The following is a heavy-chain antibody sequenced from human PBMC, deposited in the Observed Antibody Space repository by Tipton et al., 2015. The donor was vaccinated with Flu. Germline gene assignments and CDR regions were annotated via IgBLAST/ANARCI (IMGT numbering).Heavy chain of an antibody. J-gene: IGHJ4*02. CDR1: GFTINRYG. D-gene: IGHD1-7*01. V-gene: IGHV3-23*01. Sequence: GSLRLSCVVSGFTINRYGMSWVSQFPGKGLEWVAVIGGSGYSTYFADSVKGRFTISRDILTKTLYLQMNSLRAGDAAVYYCAKVIPELLAGLDYWGQGSLVTVSS. CDR2: IGGSGYST. CDR3: AKVIPELLAGLDY.